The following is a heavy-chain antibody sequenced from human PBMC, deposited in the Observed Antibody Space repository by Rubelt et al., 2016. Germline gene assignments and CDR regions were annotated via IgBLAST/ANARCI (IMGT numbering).Heavy chain of an antibody. J-gene: IGHJ4*02. V-gene: IGHV5-51*01. CDR3: AGLLQLWPFDY. CDR2: TYPNDADT. D-gene: IGHD5-18*01. CDR1: GYIFTYYW. Sequence: EVQLEQSGAEVKKAGESLKISCKASGYIFTYYWIGWVRQMPGKGLEWMGSTYPNDADTRYSPSSEGQVTISDDKSLNTAFLKWGSLKASDTARYYCAGLLQLWPFDYWGQGTLVTVSS.